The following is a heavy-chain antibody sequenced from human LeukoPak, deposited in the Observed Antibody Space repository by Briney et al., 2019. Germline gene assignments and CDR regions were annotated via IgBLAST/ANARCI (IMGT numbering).Heavy chain of an antibody. D-gene: IGHD6-19*01. CDR1: GYTFTSYG. CDR2: INPSGGTT. J-gene: IGHJ4*02. V-gene: IGHV1-69*11. Sequence: SVKVSCKASGYTFTSYGISWVRQAPGQGLEWMGIINPSGGTTNYAQKFQGRVTITADESTSTAYMELSSLRSEDTAVYYCARYYSGWYYFDYWGQGTLVTVSS. CDR3: ARYYSGWYYFDY.